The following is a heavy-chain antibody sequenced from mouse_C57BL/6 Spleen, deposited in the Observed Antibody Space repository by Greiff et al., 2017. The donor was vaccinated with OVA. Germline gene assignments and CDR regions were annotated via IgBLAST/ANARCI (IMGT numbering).Heavy chain of an antibody. CDR1: GYTFTSYD. CDR3: AIQGDSWFAY. CDR2: LYPRDGST. Sequence: QVQLQQSGPELVKPGASVKLSCKASGYTFTSYDINWVKQRPGQGLEWIGWLYPRDGSTKYNEKFKGKATLTVDTSSSTAYMELHSLTSEDSAVYLCAIQGDSWFAYWGQGTLVTVSA. J-gene: IGHJ3*01. V-gene: IGHV1-85*01.